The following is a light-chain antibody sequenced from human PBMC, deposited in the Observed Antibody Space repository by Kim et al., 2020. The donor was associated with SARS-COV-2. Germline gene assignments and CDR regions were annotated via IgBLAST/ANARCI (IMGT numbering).Light chain of an antibody. J-gene: IGKJ3*01. Sequence: SPVERATLSFRASQSIINNLAWYQQKPGQAPRLLIYGSSTKANGVPARFSGSGSGTEFTLIISSLQSEDFGVYYCQQYHQWPPITFGPGTKVDIK. V-gene: IGKV3-15*01. CDR2: GSS. CDR3: QQYHQWPPIT. CDR1: QSIINN.